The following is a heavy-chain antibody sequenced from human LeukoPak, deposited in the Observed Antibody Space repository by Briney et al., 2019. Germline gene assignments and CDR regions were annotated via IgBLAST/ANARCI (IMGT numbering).Heavy chain of an antibody. CDR1: GFTFSSYG. CDR2: ISYDGSNK. J-gene: IGHJ6*04. D-gene: IGHD1-7*01. V-gene: IGHV3-30*18. CDR3: AKDQGTESSYYYGMDV. Sequence: GRSLRLSCAASGFTFSSYGMHWVRQAPGKGLEWVAVISYDGSNKYYADSVKGRFTISRDNSKNTLYLQTNSLRAEDTAVYYCAKDQGTESSYYYGMDVWGKGTTVTVSS.